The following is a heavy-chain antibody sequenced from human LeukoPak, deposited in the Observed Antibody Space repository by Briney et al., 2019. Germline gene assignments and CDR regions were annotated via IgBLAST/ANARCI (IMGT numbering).Heavy chain of an antibody. CDR3: ARQYYYDSSGYYAFAFDI. D-gene: IGHD3-22*01. V-gene: IGHV4-59*08. J-gene: IGHJ3*02. CDR2: IYDSGTT. Sequence: PSETLSLTCTVSGGSISTFYWSWIRQPPGKGLEWIGDIYDSGTTNNNPSLKSRVTISRDTSKNQFSLKLSSVTAADTAVYYCARQYYYDSSGYYAFAFDIWGQGTMVTVSS. CDR1: GGSISTFY.